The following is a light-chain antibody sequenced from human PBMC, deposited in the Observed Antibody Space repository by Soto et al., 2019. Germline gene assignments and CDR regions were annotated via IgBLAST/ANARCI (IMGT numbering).Light chain of an antibody. CDR3: QQYGSSPWT. CDR1: QSVRSNY. J-gene: IGKJ1*01. CDR2: GAS. V-gene: IGKV3-20*01. Sequence: EIVLTQSPGTLSLSPGERATLSCRASQSVRSNYLAWYRQTPGQAPRLLIYGASNRATGIPDRFSDSGSGTDFTLIISRLEPEDFALYYCQQYGSSPWTFGQATKVEIK.